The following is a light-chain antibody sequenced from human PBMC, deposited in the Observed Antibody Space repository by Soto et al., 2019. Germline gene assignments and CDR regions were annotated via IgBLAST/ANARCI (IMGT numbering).Light chain of an antibody. Sequence: SQSPSSLSSSVGDVVTITCRASQSISSYLNWYQQKPGKAPKLLIYAASSLQSGVPSRFSGSGSGTDFTLTISSLQPEDFATYYCQQSYSTPPGFGQGTKVDIK. J-gene: IGKJ1*01. CDR1: QSISSY. V-gene: IGKV1-39*01. CDR2: AAS. CDR3: QQSYSTPPG.